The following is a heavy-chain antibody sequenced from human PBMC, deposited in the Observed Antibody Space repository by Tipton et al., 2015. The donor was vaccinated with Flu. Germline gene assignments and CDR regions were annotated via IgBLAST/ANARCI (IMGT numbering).Heavy chain of an antibody. J-gene: IGHJ4*02. CDR3: ARDSLVIPLDY. Sequence: SLRLSCAASGFTFSSYAMSWVRQAPGKGLEWVSAISGSGGSTYYADSVKGRFTISRDTSRNTSYLQMNNLRAEDTAVYYCARDSLVIPLDYWGQGTPVTVSS. D-gene: IGHD3-22*01. V-gene: IGHV3-23*01. CDR1: GFTFSSYA. CDR2: ISGSGGST.